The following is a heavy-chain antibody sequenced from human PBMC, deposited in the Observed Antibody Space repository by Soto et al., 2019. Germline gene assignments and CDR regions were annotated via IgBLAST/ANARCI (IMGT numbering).Heavy chain of an antibody. CDR1: GASLSSSY. Sequence: PSETLSLTCTVSGASLSSSYWSWFRQTPGKGLEWIGYFYYSENTKYNSSLKSRVTISGDTSKNQFSLKLSSVTAADTAVYYCARFPGYGGNTYFDYWGQGAPVTVSS. J-gene: IGHJ4*02. D-gene: IGHD1-26*01. CDR3: ARFPGYGGNTYFDY. V-gene: IGHV4-59*08. CDR2: FYYSENT.